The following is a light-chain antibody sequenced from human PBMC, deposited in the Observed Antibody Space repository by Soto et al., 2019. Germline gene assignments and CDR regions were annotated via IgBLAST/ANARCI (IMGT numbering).Light chain of an antibody. J-gene: IGKJ1*01. CDR1: QSVSSN. CDR3: QQYNNWPPWT. V-gene: IGKV3-15*01. CDR2: GAS. Sequence: EIVMTQSPATVSVSPGERATLSCRARQSVSSNLAWYQQKPGQAPRLLVYGASTRATGIPARFSGSGSGTEFTLTISSLQSEDFAIYYCQQYNNWPPWTFGQGTKVEIK.